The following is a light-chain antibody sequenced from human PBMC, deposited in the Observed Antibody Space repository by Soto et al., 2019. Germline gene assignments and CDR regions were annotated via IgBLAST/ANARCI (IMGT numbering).Light chain of an antibody. Sequence: QSVLTQPASVSGSPGQSITISCTGSSSDVGGYDFVSWYQHHPGKAPRLMIFDVSNRPSAVSNRFSGSKSGNMASLTISGLQAEDEGDYYCASYTSRSTLVFGTGTKVTVL. CDR3: ASYTSRSTLV. CDR2: DVS. V-gene: IGLV2-14*03. CDR1: SSDVGGYDF. J-gene: IGLJ1*01.